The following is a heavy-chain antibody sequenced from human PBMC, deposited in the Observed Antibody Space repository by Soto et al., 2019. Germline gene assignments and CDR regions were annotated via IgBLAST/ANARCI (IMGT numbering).Heavy chain of an antibody. CDR2: ISGSGGST. CDR1: GVTFSSYA. D-gene: IGHD3-3*01. V-gene: IGHV3-23*01. Sequence: PGGSLRLTCAASGVTFSSYAMSWVRQAPGKGLEWVSAISGSGGSTYYAASVKGRFTISRDNSKNTLYLQMNSLRAEDTAVYYCAESTYYDFWSGYYSYGMDVWGQGTTVTVSS. J-gene: IGHJ6*02. CDR3: AESTYYDFWSGYYSYGMDV.